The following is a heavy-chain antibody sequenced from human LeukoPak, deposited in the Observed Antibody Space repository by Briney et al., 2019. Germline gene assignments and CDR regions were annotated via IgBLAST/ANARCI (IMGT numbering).Heavy chain of an antibody. J-gene: IGHJ4*02. CDR2: IYHSGST. CDR3: ARATGYCSSTSCYNYFDY. V-gene: IGHV4-38-2*01. D-gene: IGHD2-2*02. Sequence: SETLSLTCAVSGYSISSGYYWGWIRQPPGKGLEWIGSIYHSGSTYYNPSLTSRVPISVDTPKNQFSLKLSSVAAADTAVYYCARATGYCSSTSCYNYFDYWGQGTLVTVSS. CDR1: GYSISSGYY.